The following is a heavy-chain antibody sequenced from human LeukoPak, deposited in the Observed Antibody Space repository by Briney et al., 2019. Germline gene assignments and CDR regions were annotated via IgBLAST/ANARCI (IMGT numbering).Heavy chain of an antibody. CDR3: ARVGPWVNPDYYYYYMDV. CDR1: GFTFSSHW. Sequence: GGSLRLSCAVSGFTFSSHWMHWVRQAPGKGLVWVSRINSDGSSTSYADSVKGRFTISRDNAKNTLYLQMNSLRAEDTAVYYCARVGPWVNPDYYYYYMDVWGKGTTVTVSS. V-gene: IGHV3-74*01. CDR2: INSDGSST. D-gene: IGHD1-14*01. J-gene: IGHJ6*03.